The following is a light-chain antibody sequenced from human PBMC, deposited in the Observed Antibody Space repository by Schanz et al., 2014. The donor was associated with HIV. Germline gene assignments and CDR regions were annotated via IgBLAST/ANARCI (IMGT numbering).Light chain of an antibody. V-gene: IGKV1-39*02. CDR2: EAS. Sequence: DIQMTQSPSSLSASVGDRVTLTCRASQSISSNLNWYQQKPGKAPKLLISEASSLESGVPSRFSGSGSGTKFTLTISCLQPEDFATYFCQEYNARMTFGPGTRVELK. J-gene: IGKJ1*01. CDR3: QEYNARMT. CDR1: QSISSN.